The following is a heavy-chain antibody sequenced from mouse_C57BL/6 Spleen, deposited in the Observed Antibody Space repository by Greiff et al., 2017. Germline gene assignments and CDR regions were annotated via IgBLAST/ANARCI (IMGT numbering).Heavy chain of an antibody. CDR1: GYTFTSYW. V-gene: IGHV1-55*01. CDR2: IYPGSGST. CDR3: ARGPDGEYYFDD. Sequence: QVQLQQPGAELVKPGASVKMSCKASGYTFTSYWITWVKQRPGQGLEWIGDIYPGSGSTNYNEKFKSKATLTVDTSSSTAYMQLSSLTSEDSAVYYCARGPDGEYYFDDWGQGTTLTVSS. J-gene: IGHJ2*01. D-gene: IGHD1-1*01.